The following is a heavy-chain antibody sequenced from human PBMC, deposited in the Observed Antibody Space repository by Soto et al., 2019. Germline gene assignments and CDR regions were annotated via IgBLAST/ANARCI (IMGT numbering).Heavy chain of an antibody. Sequence: GESLKISCKGSGYSFTSYWIGWVRQMPGKGLECMGIIYPGDSDTRYSPSFQGQVTISADKSISTAYLQWSSLKASDTAMYYCARQGMVRGLIIDYWGQGTLVTVSS. J-gene: IGHJ4*02. CDR1: GYSFTSYW. V-gene: IGHV5-51*01. CDR2: IYPGDSDT. D-gene: IGHD3-10*01. CDR3: ARQGMVRGLIIDY.